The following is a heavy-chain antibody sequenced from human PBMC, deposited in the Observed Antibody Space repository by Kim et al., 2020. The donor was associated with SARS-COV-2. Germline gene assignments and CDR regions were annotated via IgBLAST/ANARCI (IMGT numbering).Heavy chain of an antibody. J-gene: IGHJ3*02. CDR2: IDHTGSP. CDR3: ARTPFGSGSYYDAFAI. Sequence: SETLSLTCAVYGGSFSGSYWSWIRQPPGKGLEWIGEIDHTGSPNYTPALKSRVTMSVDTSKNQISLNLRSMTVADTATYYCARTPFGSGSYYDAFAIWGQGTVVTVSS. CDR1: GGSFSGSY. V-gene: IGHV4-34*01. D-gene: IGHD3-10*01.